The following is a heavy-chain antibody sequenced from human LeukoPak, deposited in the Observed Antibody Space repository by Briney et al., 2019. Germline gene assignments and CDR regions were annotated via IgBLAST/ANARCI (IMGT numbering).Heavy chain of an antibody. Sequence: ASVKVSCKAFGYTFTSNYMHWVRQAPGQGPEWMGIINPSGGSTSYAQKFQGRVTMTRDMSTSTVYMELSSLRSEDTAVYYCARDLGGVRDYWGQGTLVTVSS. CDR2: INPSGGST. CDR1: GYTFTSNY. D-gene: IGHD3-16*01. CDR3: ARDLGGVRDY. V-gene: IGHV1-46*01. J-gene: IGHJ4*02.